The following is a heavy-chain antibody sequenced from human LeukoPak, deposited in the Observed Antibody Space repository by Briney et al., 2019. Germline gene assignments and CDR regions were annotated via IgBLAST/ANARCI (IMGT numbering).Heavy chain of an antibody. D-gene: IGHD3-22*01. CDR2: ISYDGSNK. J-gene: IGHJ1*01. CDR1: GFTFSSYA. Sequence: GGSLRLSCAASGFTFSSYAMHWVRQAPGKGLEWVAVISYDGSNKYYADSVKGRFTISRDNSKNTLYLQMNSLRVEDTAVYYCARPPYYYDSSGYPLAEYFQHWGQGTLVTVSS. CDR3: ARPPYYYDSSGYPLAEYFQH. V-gene: IGHV3-30*04.